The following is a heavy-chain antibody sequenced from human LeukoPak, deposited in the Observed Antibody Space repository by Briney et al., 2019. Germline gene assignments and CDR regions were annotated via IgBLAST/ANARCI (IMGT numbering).Heavy chain of an antibody. J-gene: IGHJ4*02. Sequence: PSGTLSLTCTVSLDSTTSNFWSWVRRPPGKGLEWIGEIHRSGSPNYNPSLQSRVTISIDRSRNQIALELSSVTAADTAVYYCAREILGGFNPGAYWGQGTLVTVSS. V-gene: IGHV4-4*02. CDR3: AREILGGFNPGAY. D-gene: IGHD1-14*01. CDR2: IHRSGSP. CDR1: LDSTTSNF.